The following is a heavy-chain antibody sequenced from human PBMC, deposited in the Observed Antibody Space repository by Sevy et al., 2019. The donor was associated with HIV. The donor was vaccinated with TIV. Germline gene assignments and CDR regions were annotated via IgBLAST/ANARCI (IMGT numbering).Heavy chain of an antibody. CDR3: ARDNTVVKRYYYYYGMDV. J-gene: IGHJ6*02. V-gene: IGHV6-1*01. CDR2: TYYRSKWYN. D-gene: IGHD2-15*01. Sequence: SQTLSLTCAIPGDSVSSNSAAWNWIRQSPSRGLEWLGRTYYRSKWYNDYAVSVKSRITINPDTSKNQFSLQLNSVTPEETAVYYCARDNTVVKRYYYYYGMDVWGQGTTVTVSS. CDR1: GDSVSSNSAA.